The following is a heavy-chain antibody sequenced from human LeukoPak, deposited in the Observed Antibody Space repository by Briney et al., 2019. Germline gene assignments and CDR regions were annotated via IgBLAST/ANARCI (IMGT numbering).Heavy chain of an antibody. V-gene: IGHV3-23*01. CDR3: AKDWNPSPSWFGP. Sequence: PGGPLRLSCAASGFIFSTYAMNWVRQAPGKGLEWISGVSNSGVSTNYAASVKGRFTISRDNSKNMLYLQMNGLRAEDTAVYYCAKDWNPSPSWFGPWGQGTLVIVSS. D-gene: IGHD1-1*01. CDR1: GFIFSTYA. CDR2: VSNSGVST. J-gene: IGHJ5*02.